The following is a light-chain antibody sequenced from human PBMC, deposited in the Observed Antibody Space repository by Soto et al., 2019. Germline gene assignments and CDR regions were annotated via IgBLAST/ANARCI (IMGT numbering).Light chain of an antibody. CDR2: SAA. Sequence: DIQMTQSPSSLSASVGDRITITCHSSQFIGNYLNWYQQKPGKAPKLLIYSAATLQSGAPSRFSSGGSGTDFTLTIKNLQPDDFATYSCQQSYNAPYTFGLGTRLEIK. CDR3: QQSYNAPYT. V-gene: IGKV1-39*01. CDR1: QFIGNY. J-gene: IGKJ5*01.